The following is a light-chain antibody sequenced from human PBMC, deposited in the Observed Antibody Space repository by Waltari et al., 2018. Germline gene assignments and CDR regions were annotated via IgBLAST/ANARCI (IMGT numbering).Light chain of an antibody. CDR2: DVF. Sequence: EIVLTQSPATLSLSPGDTGTLSCRASQVISTDLAWYHHRPGQAPRPLMYDVFNRATGIPPRFSGSGSGTDFTLTISGLEPEDLAVYFCQQRSLWPRTFGPGTKVEI. J-gene: IGKJ1*01. CDR3: QQRSLWPRT. CDR1: QVISTD. V-gene: IGKV3-11*01.